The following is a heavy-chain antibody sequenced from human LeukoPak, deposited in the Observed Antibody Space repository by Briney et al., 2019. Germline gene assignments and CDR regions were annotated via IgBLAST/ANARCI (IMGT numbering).Heavy chain of an antibody. Sequence: PGGSLRLSCAASGFTFSRYSVSWVRQAPGKGLGWVSVISDSGGSIYYADSVKGRFTISRDNAENSLYLQMNSLRDEDTAVYYCASSSYGSGRYGMDVWGQGTTVTVSS. V-gene: IGHV3-23*01. CDR1: GFTFSRYS. D-gene: IGHD3-10*01. J-gene: IGHJ6*02. CDR2: ISDSGGSI. CDR3: ASSSYGSGRYGMDV.